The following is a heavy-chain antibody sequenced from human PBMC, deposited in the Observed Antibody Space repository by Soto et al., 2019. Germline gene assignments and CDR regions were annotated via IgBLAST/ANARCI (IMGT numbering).Heavy chain of an antibody. CDR1: GGSISSSSYY. V-gene: IGHV4-39*01. CDR3: ARRTAVAGIRSGGNRAWFDP. J-gene: IGHJ5*02. Sequence: PSETLSLTCTVSGGSISSSSYYWGWIRQPPGKGLEWIGSIYYSGSTYYNPPLKSRVTISVDTSKNQFSLKLSSVTAADTAVYYCARRTAVAGIRSGGNRAWFDPWGQGTLVTVSS. D-gene: IGHD6-19*01. CDR2: IYYSGST.